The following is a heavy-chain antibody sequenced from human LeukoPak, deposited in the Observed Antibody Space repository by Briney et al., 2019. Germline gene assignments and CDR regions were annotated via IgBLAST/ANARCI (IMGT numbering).Heavy chain of an antibody. CDR1: GYTFTSYD. Sequence: GASVKVSCKASGYTFTSYDINWVRQATGQGLEWMGWISAYNGNTNYAQKLQGRVTMTTDTSTSTAYMELRSLRSDDTAVYYCARRLGYSGYDSSSDWGQGTLVTVSS. V-gene: IGHV1-18*01. CDR3: ARRLGYSGYDSSSD. D-gene: IGHD5-12*01. CDR2: ISAYNGNT. J-gene: IGHJ4*02.